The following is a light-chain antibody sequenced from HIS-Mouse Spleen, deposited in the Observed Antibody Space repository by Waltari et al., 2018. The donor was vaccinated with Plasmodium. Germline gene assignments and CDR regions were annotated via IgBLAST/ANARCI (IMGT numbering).Light chain of an antibody. V-gene: IGKV4-1*01. Sequence: DIVMTQSPDSLAVSLGERATINCKSSQSVLYSSHNKTYLTWYQQKPGPPPNLLIYWASTRESGVPDRFSGSGSGTDFTLTISSLQAEDVAVYYCQQYYSTPYTFGQGTKLEIK. CDR1: QSVLYSSHNKTY. CDR2: WAS. J-gene: IGKJ2*01. CDR3: QQYYSTPYT.